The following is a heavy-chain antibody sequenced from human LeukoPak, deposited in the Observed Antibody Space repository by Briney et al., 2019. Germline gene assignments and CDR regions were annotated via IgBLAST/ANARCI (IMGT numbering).Heavy chain of an antibody. D-gene: IGHD3-9*01. CDR2: IYYSGST. J-gene: IGHJ4*02. CDR3: SRQKTAYEILTGYYFDY. Sequence: SETLSLTCTVSGGSISSGGYYWSLIRQPPGTGLEWIGYIYYSGSTYYNPSLKSRVTISVDTSKNQFSLKLSSVTAADTAVYFFSRQKTAYEILTGYYFDYWGQGTLVTVSS. V-gene: IGHV4-31*03. CDR1: GGSISSGGYY.